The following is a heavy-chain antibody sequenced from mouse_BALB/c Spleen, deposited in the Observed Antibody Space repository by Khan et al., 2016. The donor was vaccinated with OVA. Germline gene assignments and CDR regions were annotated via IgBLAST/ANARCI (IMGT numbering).Heavy chain of an antibody. CDR1: GISITTGNYR. D-gene: IGHD1-1*01. CDR2: IYYSGTI. CDR3: ARDYGSLYWYFDV. J-gene: IGHJ1*01. Sequence: EVQLQESGPGLVKPSQTVSLTCTVTGISITTGNYRWSWIRQFPGNKLEWIGNIYYSGTITYNPSLTSRTTITSDTSKSQFFLEMNSLTAEDTATYFCARDYGSLYWYFDVGGAGTTVTVSS. V-gene: IGHV3-5*02.